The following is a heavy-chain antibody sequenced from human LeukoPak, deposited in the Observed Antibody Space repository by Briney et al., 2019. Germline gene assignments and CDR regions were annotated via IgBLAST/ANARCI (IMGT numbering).Heavy chain of an antibody. V-gene: IGHV3-30-3*01. Sequence: PGGSLRLSCAASGFTFSTYALHWVRQAPGKGLEWVAIISYDGSNKYYADSVKGRFTISRDNSKNSLYLQMNSLRAEDTAVYYCARGYCGGDCYEAGDYWGQGTLVTVSS. D-gene: IGHD2-21*02. CDR2: ISYDGSNK. CDR3: ARGYCGGDCYEAGDY. J-gene: IGHJ4*02. CDR1: GFTFSTYA.